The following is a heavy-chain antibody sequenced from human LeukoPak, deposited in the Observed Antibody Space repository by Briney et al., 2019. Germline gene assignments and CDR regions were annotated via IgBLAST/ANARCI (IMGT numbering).Heavy chain of an antibody. CDR1: GITLSNYG. CDR2: LSGSGGGT. Sequence: GGSLRLSCAVSGITLSNYGMSWVRQAPGKGLEWVAGLSGSGGGTNYADSVQGRFTISRDNPKNTLYLQMNSLRAEDTAVYFCAEPGCVNSVFLVRFQKEAYYLDSWGQGALVTGSS. J-gene: IGHJ4*02. CDR3: AEPGCVNSVFLVRFQKEAYYLDS. D-gene: IGHD1-14*01. V-gene: IGHV3-23*01.